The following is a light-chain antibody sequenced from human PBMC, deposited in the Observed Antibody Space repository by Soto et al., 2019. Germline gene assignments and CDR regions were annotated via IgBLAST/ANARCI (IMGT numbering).Light chain of an antibody. CDR3: QQYGISPRT. V-gene: IGKV3-15*01. CDR1: QSVSHN. CDR2: GAS. J-gene: IGKJ3*01. Sequence: EILMTQSPATLSVSPGERATLSCRASQSVSHNLAWYQQKPGQAPRLLFYGASTRATGIPARFSGSGSGTDFTLTISSLQSEDFAVYYCQQYGISPRTFGPGTKVDLK.